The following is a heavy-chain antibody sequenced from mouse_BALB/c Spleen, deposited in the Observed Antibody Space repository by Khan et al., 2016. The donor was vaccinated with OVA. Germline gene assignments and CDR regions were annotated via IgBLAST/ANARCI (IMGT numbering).Heavy chain of an antibody. CDR2: INPYNGGS. V-gene: IGHV1-18*01. J-gene: IGHJ3*01. D-gene: IGHD3-2*01. Sequence: VQLQQSGPELVKPGESMKISCKASGYSFTDYTMNWVKQSHGKNLEWIGLINPYNGGSNYNQKFQDKATLIVDKSSSTAYMELLSLTSEASADYYCARSGDRGVAYWGQGTLVTVSA. CDR3: ARSGDRGVAY. CDR1: GYSFTDYT.